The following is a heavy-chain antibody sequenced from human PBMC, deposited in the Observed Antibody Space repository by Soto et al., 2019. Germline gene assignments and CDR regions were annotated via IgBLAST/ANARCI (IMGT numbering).Heavy chain of an antibody. CDR2: IIPILGIA. D-gene: IGHD5-12*01. CDR3: ARQRPSHSGYDYLTSFDY. J-gene: IGHJ4*02. CDR1: GGTFSSYT. V-gene: IGHV1-69*02. Sequence: ASVKVSCKASGGTFSSYTISWVRQAPGQGLEWMGRIIPILGIANYAQKFQGRVTITADKSTSTAYMELSSLRSEDTAVYYCARQRPSHSGYDYLTSFDYWGQGTLVTVSS.